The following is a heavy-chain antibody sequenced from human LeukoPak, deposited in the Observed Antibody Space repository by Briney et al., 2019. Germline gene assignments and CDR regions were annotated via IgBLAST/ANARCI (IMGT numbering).Heavy chain of an antibody. CDR3: ARPGRHYDTSGPSWFAP. V-gene: IGHV1-8*01. D-gene: IGHD3-22*01. Sequence: GSVKVSCTASGYTFTHYDINWVRQATGQGLEWMAWMNSNSGSTGYAHKFQGRVTMTRNTSRSSDYMELSSLRSEDTAVYYCARPGRHYDTSGPSWFAPWGPGTLVTVSS. CDR2: MNSNSGST. J-gene: IGHJ5*02. CDR1: GYTFTHYD.